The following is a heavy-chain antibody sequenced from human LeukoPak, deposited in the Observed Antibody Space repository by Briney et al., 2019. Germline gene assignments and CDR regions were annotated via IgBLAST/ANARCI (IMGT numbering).Heavy chain of an antibody. J-gene: IGHJ5*02. CDR1: GYTFTGYY. D-gene: IGHD6-6*01. Sequence: SVKVSCKASGYTFTGYYMHWVRQAPGQGLEWMGWINPNSGGTNYAQKFQGRVTMTRDTSIGTAYMELSRLRSDDTAVYYCAREPLALRSIAARPGYWFDPWGQGTLVTVSS. CDR3: AREPLALRSIAARPGYWFDP. V-gene: IGHV1-2*02. CDR2: INPNSGGT.